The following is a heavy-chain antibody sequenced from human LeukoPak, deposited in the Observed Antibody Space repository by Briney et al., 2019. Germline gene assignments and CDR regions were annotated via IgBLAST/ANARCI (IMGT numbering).Heavy chain of an antibody. J-gene: IGHJ4*02. D-gene: IGHD6-13*01. CDR2: IKQDGSEK. CDR3: ARDSDSSSWYHHFDY. Sequence: GGSLRLSCAASGFTFSSYWMSWVRQAPGKGLEWVANIKQDGSEKYYVDSVKGRFTISRDNAKNSLYLQMNSLRAEDTAVYYCARDSDSSSWYHHFDYWGQGTLVTVSS. CDR1: GFTFSSYW. V-gene: IGHV3-7*01.